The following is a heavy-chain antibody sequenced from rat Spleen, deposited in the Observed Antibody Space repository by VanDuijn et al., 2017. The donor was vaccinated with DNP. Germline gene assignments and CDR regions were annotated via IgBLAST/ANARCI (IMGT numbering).Heavy chain of an antibody. D-gene: IGHD1-11*01. CDR1: GFTFNNYW. V-gene: IGHV5-31*01. CDR3: ATLTTEGIDLAY. Sequence: EVQLVESGGDLVQPGRSLKLSCVTTGFTFNNYWMTWIRQVPGKGLQWVASITSSVGTTYYPDSVRGRFTISRDNAKNTLYLQMNSLRSEDTATYYCATLTTEGIDLAYWGQGTLVTVSS. J-gene: IGHJ3*01. CDR2: ITSSVGTT.